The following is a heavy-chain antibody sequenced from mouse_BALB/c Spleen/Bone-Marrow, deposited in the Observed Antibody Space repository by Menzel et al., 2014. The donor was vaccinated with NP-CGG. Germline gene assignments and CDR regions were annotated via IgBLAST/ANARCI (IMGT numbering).Heavy chain of an antibody. CDR2: ISSGGSYT. CDR3: ARLGRDYFDY. V-gene: IGHV5-6*01. J-gene: IGHJ2*01. Sequence: EVHLVESGGDLVKPGGSLKLSCAASGFTFSSYGMSWVRRTPDKRLEWVATISSGGSYTYYPDSVKGRFTISRDNAKNTLYLQMSSLKSEDTAMYYCARLGRDYFDYWGQGTTLTVSS. D-gene: IGHD4-1*01. CDR1: GFTFSSYG.